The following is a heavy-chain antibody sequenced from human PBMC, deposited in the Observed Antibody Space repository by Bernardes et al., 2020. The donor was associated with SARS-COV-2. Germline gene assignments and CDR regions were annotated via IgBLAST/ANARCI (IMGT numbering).Heavy chain of an antibody. Sequence: GGSLRLSCAASGFTFGSYTMHWVRQPPGKGLDWVAVISFDGSTKYYADSVKGRFTISRDNFENTLFLQMNSLRTEDTAMYYCARGSGYLEPGDYWGQGTLVTVSS. V-gene: IGHV3-30-3*01. CDR2: ISFDGSTK. J-gene: IGHJ4*02. CDR3: ARGSGYLEPGDY. CDR1: GFTFGSYT. D-gene: IGHD5-12*01.